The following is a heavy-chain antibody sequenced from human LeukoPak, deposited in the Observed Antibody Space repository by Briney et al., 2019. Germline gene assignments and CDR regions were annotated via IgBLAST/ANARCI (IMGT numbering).Heavy chain of an antibody. D-gene: IGHD4-17*01. J-gene: IGHJ5*02. CDR1: GGTFSSYA. CDR2: IIPIFGTA. Sequence: SVKVSCKASGGTFSSYAISWVRQAPGQGLEWMGGIIPIFGTANYAQKFQGRVTITADESTSTAYMELSSLRSDDTAVYYCARVGGDYGSWFDPWGQGTLVTVSS. V-gene: IGHV1-69*13. CDR3: ARVGGDYGSWFDP.